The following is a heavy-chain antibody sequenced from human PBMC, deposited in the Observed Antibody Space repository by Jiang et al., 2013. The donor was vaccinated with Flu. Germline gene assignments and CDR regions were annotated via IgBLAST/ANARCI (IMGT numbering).Heavy chain of an antibody. D-gene: IGHD7-27*01. V-gene: IGHV3-53*01. J-gene: IGHJ4*02. CDR3: ARALTWGKYGSNLYYFDY. CDR1: GFTVSWNY. CDR2: IYSDGSR. Sequence: QLVESGGGLVQPGGSLRLSCAASGFTVSWNYMSWVRQAPGKGLEWVSVIYSDGSRYYGDFVEGRFTISRDNSKNTVFLQMNSLRADDTAVYYCARALTWGKYGSNLYYFDYWGQGTLVTVSS.